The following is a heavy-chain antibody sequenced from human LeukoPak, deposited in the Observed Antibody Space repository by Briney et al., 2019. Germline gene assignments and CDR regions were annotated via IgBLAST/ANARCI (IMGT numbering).Heavy chain of an antibody. J-gene: IGHJ4*02. D-gene: IGHD5-18*01. CDR2: INPNSGGT. V-gene: IGHV1-2*02. Sequence: ASVKVSCKASGYTFTSYGISWVRQAPGQGLEWMGWINPNSGGTNYAQKFQGRVTMTRDTSISTAYMELSRLRSDDTAVYYCARGVRYSYGPIDYWGQGTLVTVSS. CDR3: ARGVRYSYGPIDY. CDR1: GYTFTSYG.